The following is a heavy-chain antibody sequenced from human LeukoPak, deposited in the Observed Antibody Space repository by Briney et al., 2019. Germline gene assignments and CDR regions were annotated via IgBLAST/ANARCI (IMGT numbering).Heavy chain of an antibody. CDR3: ARSGYDFWSGYPLSYYYYMDV. V-gene: IGHV3-7*01. Sequence: GGSLRLXCAASGFTFSSYWMSWVRRAPGKGLEWVANIKQDGSEKYYVDSVKGRFTISRDNAKNSLYLQMNSLRAEDTAVYYCARSGYDFWSGYPLSYYYYMDVWGKGTTVTVSS. J-gene: IGHJ6*03. CDR1: GFTFSSYW. CDR2: IKQDGSEK. D-gene: IGHD3-3*01.